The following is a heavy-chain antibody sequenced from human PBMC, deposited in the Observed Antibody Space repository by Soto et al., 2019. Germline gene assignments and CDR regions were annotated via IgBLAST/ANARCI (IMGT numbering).Heavy chain of an antibody. V-gene: IGHV3-30-3*01. J-gene: IGHJ4*02. CDR1: GFTFSSYA. Sequence: PGGSLRLSCAASGFTFSSYAMHWVRQAPGKGLEWVAVISYDGSNKYYADSVKGRFTISRDNSKNTLYLQMNSLRAEDTAVYYCAREMEPDYGFDYWGQGTLVTVSS. CDR2: ISYDGSNK. D-gene: IGHD3-16*01. CDR3: AREMEPDYGFDY.